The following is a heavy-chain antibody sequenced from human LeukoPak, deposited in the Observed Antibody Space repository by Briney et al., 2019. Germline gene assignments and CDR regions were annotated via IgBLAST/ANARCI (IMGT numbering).Heavy chain of an antibody. D-gene: IGHD2-8*01. V-gene: IGHV1-18*01. CDR3: ARVKLDCTNGVCYSNWFDP. CDR1: GYTLTSYG. J-gene: IGHJ5*02. CDR2: ISAYNGNT. Sequence: GASVKVSCKASGYTLTSYGISWVRQAPGQGLEWMGWISAYNGNTNYAQKLQGRVTMTTDTSTSTAYMELRSLRSDDTAVYYCARVKLDCTNGVCYSNWFDPWGQGTLVTVSS.